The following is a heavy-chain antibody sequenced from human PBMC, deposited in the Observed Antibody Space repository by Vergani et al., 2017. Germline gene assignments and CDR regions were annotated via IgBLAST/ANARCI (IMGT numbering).Heavy chain of an antibody. CDR1: GGTFSSYA. D-gene: IGHD7-27*01. V-gene: IGHV1-46*01. CDR2: INPSGGST. J-gene: IGHJ3*02. CDR3: ARVNWGRGAFDI. Sequence: QVQLVQSGAEVKKPGSSVKVSCKASGGTFSSYAISWVRQAPGQGLEWMGIINPSGGSTSYAQKFQGRVTMTRDTSTSTVYMELSSLRSEDTAVYYCARVNWGRGAFDIWGQGTMVTVSS.